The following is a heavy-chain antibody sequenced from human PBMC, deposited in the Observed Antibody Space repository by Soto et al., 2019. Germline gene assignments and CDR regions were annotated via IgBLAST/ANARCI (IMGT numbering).Heavy chain of an antibody. CDR1: GFTFSSYG. J-gene: IGHJ2*01. CDR2: IWYDGSNK. Sequence: QVQLVESGGGVVQPGRSLRRSCAASGFTFSSYGMHWVRQAPGKGLEWVAVIWYDGSNKYYADSVKGRFTISRDNSKNTLYLQMNSLRAEDTAVYYCARDLREGYNYYWYFDLWGRGTLVTVSS. V-gene: IGHV3-33*01. CDR3: ARDLREGYNYYWYFDL. D-gene: IGHD5-12*01.